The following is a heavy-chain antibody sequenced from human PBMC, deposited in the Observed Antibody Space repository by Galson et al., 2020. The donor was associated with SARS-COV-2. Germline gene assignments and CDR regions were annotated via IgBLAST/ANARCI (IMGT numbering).Heavy chain of an antibody. D-gene: IGHD6-13*01. CDR2: IRSKAYGGTT. Sequence: TGGSLRLSCAASGFTFRSYGMHWVRQAPGKGLEWVGFIRSKAYGGTTEYAASVKGRFTISRDDSKSIAYLQMNSLKTEDTAVYYCTRDPGIAAAATLIFYYYYYGMDVWGQGTTVTVSS. CDR3: TRDPGIAAAATLIFYYYYYGMDV. J-gene: IGHJ6*02. V-gene: IGHV3-49*04. CDR1: GFTFRSYG.